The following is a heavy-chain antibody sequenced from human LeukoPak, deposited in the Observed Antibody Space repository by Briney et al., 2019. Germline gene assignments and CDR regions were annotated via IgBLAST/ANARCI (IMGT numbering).Heavy chain of an antibody. V-gene: IGHV4-4*02. J-gene: IGHJ4*02. Sequence: PSGTLSLTCAVSGGSISSSNWWSWVRQPPGKGLEWIGEIYHSGSTNYNPSLKSRATISVDTSNNQFSLKLTSVTAADTAMYYCGRNGAYCIDYWGQGTLVTVSS. CDR1: GGSISSSNW. D-gene: IGHD2-8*01. CDR2: IYHSGST. CDR3: GRNGAYCIDY.